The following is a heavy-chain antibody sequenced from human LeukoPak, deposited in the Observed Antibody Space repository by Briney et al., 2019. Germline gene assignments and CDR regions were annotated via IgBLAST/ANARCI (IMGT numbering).Heavy chain of an antibody. CDR3: ARGPILLTFRGVGD. Sequence: PGGSLRLSCAASGFTFSSYSMNWVRQAPGKGLEWVSSISSSSSYIYYADSVKGRFTISRDNAKNSLYLQMNSLRAEDTAVYYCARGPILLTFRGVGDWGQGTLVAVSS. CDR2: ISSSSSYI. V-gene: IGHV3-21*04. J-gene: IGHJ4*02. D-gene: IGHD3-16*01. CDR1: GFTFSSYS.